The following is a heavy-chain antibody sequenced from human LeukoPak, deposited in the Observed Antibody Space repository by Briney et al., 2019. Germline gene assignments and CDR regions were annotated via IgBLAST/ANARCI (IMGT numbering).Heavy chain of an antibody. V-gene: IGHV3-7*03. J-gene: IGHJ3*02. Sequence: GSLRLSCAASGFTFSSYWMSWVRQAPGKGLEWVANIKQDGSEKYYVDSVKGRFTISRDNAKNSLYLQMNSLRPEDTALYYCAKDKVDRGVIIDAFDIWGQGTMVTVSS. CDR1: GFTFSSYW. CDR2: IKQDGSEK. CDR3: AKDKVDRGVIIDAFDI. D-gene: IGHD3-10*01.